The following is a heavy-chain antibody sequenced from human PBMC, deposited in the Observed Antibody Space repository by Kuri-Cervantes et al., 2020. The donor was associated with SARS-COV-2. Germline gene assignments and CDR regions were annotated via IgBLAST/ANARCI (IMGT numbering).Heavy chain of an antibody. Sequence: ASVKVSCKASGGTFSSYAISWVRQATGQGLEWMGWMNPNSGNIGYAQKFQGRVTMTRNTSISTAYMELSSLRSEDTAVYYCARVACSGGSCYPRYYYYGMDVWGQGTTVTVSS. J-gene: IGHJ6*02. CDR1: GGTFSSYA. V-gene: IGHV1-8*02. D-gene: IGHD2-15*01. CDR3: ARVACSGGSCYPRYYYYGMDV. CDR2: MNPNSGNI.